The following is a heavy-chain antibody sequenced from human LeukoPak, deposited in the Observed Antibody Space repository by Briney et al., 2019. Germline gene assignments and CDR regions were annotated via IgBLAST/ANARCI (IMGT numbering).Heavy chain of an antibody. V-gene: IGHV4-4*07. Sequence: PSETLSLTCTVSGGSISNYYWSWIRQPAGKGLEWIGRIYTSGSTSYNPSLKSRVTMSLDTSKNQFSLKLSSVTAADTAVYYCARQDVGIAARPFDYWGQGTLVTVSS. CDR1: GGSISNYY. CDR3: ARQDVGIAARPFDY. CDR2: IYTSGST. J-gene: IGHJ4*02. D-gene: IGHD6-6*01.